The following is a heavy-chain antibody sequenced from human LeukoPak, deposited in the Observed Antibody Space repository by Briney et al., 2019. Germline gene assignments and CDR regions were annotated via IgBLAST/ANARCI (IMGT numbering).Heavy chain of an antibody. V-gene: IGHV3-30*02. J-gene: IGHJ4*02. CDR2: IRHDGSNK. CDR3: AKGRVIDDD. Sequence: PGGSLRLSCAASGFTFSRYDMQWVRQAPGKGLEWVSFIRHDGSNKYYADSVKGRFTISRDNSKNTLFLQMNSLRTEDTAVYYCAKGRVIDDDWGQGTLVTVSS. D-gene: IGHD2/OR15-2a*01. CDR1: GFTFSRYD.